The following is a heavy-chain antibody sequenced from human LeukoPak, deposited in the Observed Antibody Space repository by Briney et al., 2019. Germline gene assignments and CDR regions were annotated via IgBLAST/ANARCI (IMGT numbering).Heavy chain of an antibody. CDR1: AYTFTSYD. CDR3: AAARDDAFDI. Sequence: ASVKFSCTACAYTFTSYDINWVRQARGQGLEWMGWMKSNRGDVGYTQKFQGRVAITTNTSISTAYMELSSLRSEDTAVYYCAAARDDAFDIWGQGTMATVSS. J-gene: IGHJ3*02. D-gene: IGHD6-6*01. V-gene: IGHV1-8*03. CDR2: MKSNRGDV.